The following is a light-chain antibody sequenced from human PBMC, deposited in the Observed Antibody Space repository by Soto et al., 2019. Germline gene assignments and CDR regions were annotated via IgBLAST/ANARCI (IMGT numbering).Light chain of an antibody. V-gene: IGKV3-20*01. CDR1: QRVSARY. Sequence: IVLTQSPGTLSLSPGDRATLSCRASQRVSARYLAWYHQKPGQAPRLLIFGASDRATGIPDRFSGSGSGTEFTLTIGSLQSEDFAVYYCHQYGSSPPWTFGQGTKVDIK. J-gene: IGKJ1*01. CDR2: GAS. CDR3: HQYGSSPPWT.